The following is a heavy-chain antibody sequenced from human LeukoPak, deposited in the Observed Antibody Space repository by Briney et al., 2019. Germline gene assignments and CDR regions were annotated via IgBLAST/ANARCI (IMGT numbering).Heavy chain of an antibody. J-gene: IGHJ4*02. V-gene: IGHV3-64D*06. D-gene: IGHD3-10*01. CDR3: VRGDVLLWFGELLGTPSDFDY. CDR2: ISSNGGST. Sequence: QPGGSLRLSCSASGFTFSSYAMHWVRQAPGKGLEYVSAISSNGGSTYYADSVKGRFTISRDNSKNTLYLQMSSLRAEDTAVYYCVRGDVLLWFGELLGTPSDFDYWGQGSLVTVSS. CDR1: GFTFSSYA.